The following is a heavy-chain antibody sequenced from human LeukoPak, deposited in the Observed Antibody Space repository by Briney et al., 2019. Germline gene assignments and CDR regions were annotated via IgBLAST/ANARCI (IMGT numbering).Heavy chain of an antibody. J-gene: IGHJ5*02. Sequence: SETLSLTCTVSGGSISSYYWSWIRQPPGKGLEWIGYIYYSGSTNYNPSLKSRVTISVDTSKNQFSLKLSSVTAADTAVYYCARAGIAARSRFDPWGQGTLVTVSS. CDR2: IYYSGST. CDR3: ARAGIAARSRFDP. CDR1: GGSISSYY. V-gene: IGHV4-59*01. D-gene: IGHD6-6*01.